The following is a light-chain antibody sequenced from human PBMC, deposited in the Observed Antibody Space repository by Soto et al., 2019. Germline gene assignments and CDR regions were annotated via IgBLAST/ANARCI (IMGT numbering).Light chain of an antibody. CDR1: QGISND. V-gene: IGKV1-27*01. J-gene: IGKJ1*01. CDR3: QNYFNAPPWT. CDR2: AAS. Sequence: IQMTQSPSSLSASVGDRVTITCRASQGISNDLAWYQQKPGSVPKLLIYAASTLHSGVPSRFSGSGSGTDFTLTISTLQPEDVATYYCQNYFNAPPWTFGQGTKVDIK.